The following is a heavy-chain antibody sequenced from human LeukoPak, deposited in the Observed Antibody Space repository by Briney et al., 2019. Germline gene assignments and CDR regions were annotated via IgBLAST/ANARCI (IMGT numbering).Heavy chain of an antibody. Sequence: GGSLRLSCAASGFTFSSYWMSWVRQAPGKGLEWVANIKQDGGEKYYVDSVKGRFTISRDNSKNSLYLQIISLRAEDTAVYYCARPDTSPGGVWYYDYWGQGTLVTVSS. J-gene: IGHJ4*02. D-gene: IGHD3-16*01. CDR3: ARPDTSPGGVWYYDY. V-gene: IGHV3-7*01. CDR1: GFTFSSYW. CDR2: IKQDGGEK.